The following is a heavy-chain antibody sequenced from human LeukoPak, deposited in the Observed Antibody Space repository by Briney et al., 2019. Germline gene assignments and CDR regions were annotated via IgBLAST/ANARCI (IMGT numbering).Heavy chain of an antibody. V-gene: IGHV3-53*01. CDR3: TKIGGNGLLYYFDS. Sequence: GGSLRLSCAASGVSVSSNYMSWVRQAPGKGLEWVSVIYSGGTTYHADSVKGRFTISRDNSKNTLYLQMNSLRDEDTAVYYCTKIGGNGLLYYFDSWGQGTLVTVSS. J-gene: IGHJ4*02. CDR1: GVSVSSNY. D-gene: IGHD2-8*01. CDR2: IYSGGTT.